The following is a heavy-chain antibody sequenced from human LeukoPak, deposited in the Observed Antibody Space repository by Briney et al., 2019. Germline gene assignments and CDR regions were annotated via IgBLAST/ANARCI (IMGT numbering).Heavy chain of an antibody. Sequence: GGSLRLSCAATGFTFSSHWMNWVRRAPGKGLEWVANIKQGGSERYYVDSVKGRFTISRDNAKNSLYLQMNSLRAEDTAVYYCAREGTMTANAFDIWGQGTMVTVSS. V-gene: IGHV3-7*01. D-gene: IGHD2-21*02. CDR3: AREGTMTANAFDI. J-gene: IGHJ3*02. CDR2: IKQGGSER. CDR1: GFTFSSHW.